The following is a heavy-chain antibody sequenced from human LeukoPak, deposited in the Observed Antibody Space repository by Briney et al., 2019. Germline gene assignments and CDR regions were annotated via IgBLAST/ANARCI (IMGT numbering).Heavy chain of an antibody. V-gene: IGHV3-23*01. J-gene: IGHJ4*02. CDR3: ASWTAEIVVVTAVMSDY. CDR1: GFTFSSYA. CDR2: ISGSGGST. D-gene: IGHD2-21*02. Sequence: PGGSLRLSCAAPGFTFSSYAMSWVRQAPGKGLEWVSAISGSGGSTYYADSVKGRFTISRDNSKNTLYLQMNSLRAEDTAVYYCASWTAEIVVVTAVMSDYWGQGTLVTVSS.